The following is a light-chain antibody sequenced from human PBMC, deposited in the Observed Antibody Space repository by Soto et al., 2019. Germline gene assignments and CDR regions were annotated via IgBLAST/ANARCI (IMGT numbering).Light chain of an antibody. CDR1: QSINW. V-gene: IGKV1-5*03. CDR3: QHYHTYSPMWT. J-gene: IGKJ1*01. CDR2: EAS. Sequence: DIQLAQSPSTLSASVGDRITITCRATQSINWLAWYQQKPGKAPKLLIFEASRFESGVPSRLSGSGSGTEFTLTISSLQPDDFGTYYCQHYHTYSPMWTFGQGTKV.